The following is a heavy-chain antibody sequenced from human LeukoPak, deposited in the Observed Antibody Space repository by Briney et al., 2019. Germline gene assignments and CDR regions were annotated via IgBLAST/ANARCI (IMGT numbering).Heavy chain of an antibody. CDR3: ARGDPHADL. Sequence: GGSLRLSCAASGFDLSTYEMTWVRQAPGKGLEWIADIAISGERTTYAHSVKGRFTISRDNARTSLYLQMNSLRVEDTGVYYCARGDPHADLWGQGTLPTVSS. J-gene: IGHJ5*02. CDR2: IAISGERT. CDR1: GFDLSTYE. V-gene: IGHV3-48*03.